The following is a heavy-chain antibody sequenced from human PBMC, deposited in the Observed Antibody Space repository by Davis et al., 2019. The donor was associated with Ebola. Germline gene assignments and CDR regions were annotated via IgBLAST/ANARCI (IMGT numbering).Heavy chain of an antibody. CDR2: ISGSGGST. D-gene: IGHD3-3*01. Sequence: GESLKISCTVSGFTFSSCAMSWVRQAPGKGLEWVSGISGSGGSTYHTDSVKGRFTISRDNSKNTLYLQMNSLRAEDTAVYYCAKDPFYDFWSGYFDQWGQGAQVTVSS. V-gene: IGHV3-23*01. J-gene: IGHJ4*02. CDR1: GFTFSSCA. CDR3: AKDPFYDFWSGYFDQ.